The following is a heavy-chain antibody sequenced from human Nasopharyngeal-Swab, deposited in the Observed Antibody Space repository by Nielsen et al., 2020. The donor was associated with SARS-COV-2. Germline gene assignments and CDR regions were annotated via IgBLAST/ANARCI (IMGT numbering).Heavy chain of an antibody. V-gene: IGHV3-11*01. J-gene: IGHJ4*02. CDR1: GFTFSDYY. D-gene: IGHD6-13*01. CDR3: VREYSSSWYLDS. Sequence: GESLKISCAASGFTFSDYYMSWIRQAPGKGLEWISYISSSGSLTHYADSVKGRFTISRDNAQNSLHLQIDALRADDSAVYYCVREYSSSWYLDSGGQGTLVTVSS. CDR2: ISSSGSLT.